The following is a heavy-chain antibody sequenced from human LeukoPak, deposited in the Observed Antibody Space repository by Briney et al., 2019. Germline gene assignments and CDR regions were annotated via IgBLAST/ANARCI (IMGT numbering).Heavy chain of an antibody. CDR2: IYPGDSDT. CDR3: ARHISSGWPYYYYYYMDV. CDR1: GYSFTTHW. V-gene: IGHV5-51*01. J-gene: IGHJ6*03. D-gene: IGHD6-19*01. Sequence: GESLQISCKASGYSFTTHWIGWVRQMPGKGLEWMGIIYPGDSDTRYSPSFQGQVTISADKSISTAYLQWSSLKASDTAMYYCARHISSGWPYYYYYYMDVWGKGTTVTVSS.